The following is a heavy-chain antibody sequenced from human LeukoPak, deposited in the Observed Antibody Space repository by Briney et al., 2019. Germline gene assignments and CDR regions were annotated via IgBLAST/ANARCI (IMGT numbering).Heavy chain of an antibody. D-gene: IGHD2-2*01. Sequence: SETLSLTCTVSGGSISSSSYYWGWIRQPPGKGLEWIGSIYYSGSTYYNPSLKSRVTISVDTSKNQFSLKLSSVTAADTAVYYCARVVGIFYYYYYYMDVWGKGTTVTVSS. J-gene: IGHJ6*03. CDR2: IYYSGST. CDR1: GGSISSSSYY. V-gene: IGHV4-39*07. CDR3: ARVVGIFYYYYYYMDV.